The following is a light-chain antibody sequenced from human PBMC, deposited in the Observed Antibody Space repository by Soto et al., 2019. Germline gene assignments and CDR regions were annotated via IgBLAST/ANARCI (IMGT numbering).Light chain of an antibody. CDR1: SSNIGAGYD. Sequence: QSVLTHPPSVSGAPGQRVTISCTGSSSNIGAGYDVNWYQQLPGAAPKFLIVSEVSHRPSGVSNRFSGSKSGNTASLTISGLQSEDEADYYCISYTSDDVRYVFGTGTKVTVL. CDR3: ISYTSDDVRYV. CDR2: EVS. J-gene: IGLJ1*01. V-gene: IGLV1-40*01.